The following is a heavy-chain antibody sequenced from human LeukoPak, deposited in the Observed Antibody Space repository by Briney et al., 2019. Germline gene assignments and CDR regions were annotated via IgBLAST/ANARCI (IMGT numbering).Heavy chain of an antibody. CDR1: GFTFDDYA. D-gene: IGHD4-17*01. CDR2: ISWNSGSI. CDR3: AKDWSYGAHAFDI. V-gene: IGHV3-9*03. J-gene: IGHJ3*02. Sequence: SLRLSCAASGFTFDDYAMHWVRQAPGKGLEWVSGISWNSGSIGYADSVKGRFTISRGNAKNSLYLQMNSLRAEDMALYYCAKDWSYGAHAFDIWGQGTMVTVSS.